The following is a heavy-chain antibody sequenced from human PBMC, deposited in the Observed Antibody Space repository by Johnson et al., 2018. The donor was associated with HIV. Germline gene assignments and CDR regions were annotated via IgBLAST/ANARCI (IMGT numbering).Heavy chain of an antibody. V-gene: IGHV3-30*04. J-gene: IGHJ3*01. CDR2: ISYDGSNK. CDR1: GFTFSSYA. CDR3: ARGGGSWWGKVIDTFDL. Sequence: QMLLVESGGGVVQPGRSLRLSCAASGFTFSSYAMHWVRQAPGKGLEWVAVISYDGSNKYYEDSVKGRFTISRDNSKNTLYLQMKSLRTEDTAVYYCARGGGSWWGKVIDTFDLLGQGTMVTVSS. D-gene: IGHD2-15*01.